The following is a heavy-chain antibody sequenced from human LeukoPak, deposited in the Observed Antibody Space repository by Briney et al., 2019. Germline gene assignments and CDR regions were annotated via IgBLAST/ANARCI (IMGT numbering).Heavy chain of an antibody. D-gene: IGHD3-10*01. CDR1: GGSFSGYY. Sequence: SETLSLTCAVYGGSFSGYYWSWIRQPPGKGLEWIGEINHSGSTNYNPSLKSRVTISVDTSKNQFSLKLSSVTAADTAVYYCARDKVGFGEYHYCYMDVWGKGTTVTVSS. CDR3: ARDKVGFGEYHYCYMDV. V-gene: IGHV4-34*01. CDR2: INHSGST. J-gene: IGHJ6*03.